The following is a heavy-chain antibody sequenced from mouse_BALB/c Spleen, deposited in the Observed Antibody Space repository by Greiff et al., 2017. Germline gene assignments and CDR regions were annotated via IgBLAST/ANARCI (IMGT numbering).Heavy chain of an antibody. CDR2: INPSTGYT. CDR1: GYTFTSYW. J-gene: IGHJ2*01. D-gene: IGHD2-14*01. CDR3: ASFYRSGYFDY. V-gene: IGHV1-7*01. Sequence: QVQLQQSGAELAKPGASVKMSCKASGYTFTSYWMHWVKQRPGQGLEWIGYINPSTGYTEYNQKFKDKATLTADKSSSTAYMQLSSLTSEDSAVYYCASFYRSGYFDYWGQGTTLTVSS.